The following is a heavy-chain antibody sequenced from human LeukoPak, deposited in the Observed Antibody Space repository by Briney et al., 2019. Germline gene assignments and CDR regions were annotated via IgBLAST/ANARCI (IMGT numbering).Heavy chain of an antibody. J-gene: IGHJ4*02. CDR2: ISDDGSRQ. D-gene: IGHD3-10*01. V-gene: IGHV3-30-3*01. CDR1: GFTFSNYA. CDR3: VKDRTGTYTLDY. Sequence: RRALRLSCAATGFTFSNYAIHWDRQAPAKGLEWVAFISDDGSRQHYAASVKGRFTISRDNSKNTLNLQMNSLRAEDTAVYYCVKDRTGTYTLDYWGQGTLVTVSS.